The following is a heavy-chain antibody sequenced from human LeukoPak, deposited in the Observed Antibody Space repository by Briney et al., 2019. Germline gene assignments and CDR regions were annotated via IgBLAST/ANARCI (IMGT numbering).Heavy chain of an antibody. CDR2: IWYDGSNK. V-gene: IGHV3-33*08. CDR1: GFTFSSYG. J-gene: IGHJ4*02. D-gene: IGHD5-12*01. CDR3: ATQWGYDSMGFDY. Sequence: GGSLRLSCAASGFTFSSYGMHWVRQAPGKGLEWVAVIWYDGSNKYYAGSVKGRFTISRDNSKNTLYLQMNSLKAEDTAVYYCATQWGYDSMGFDYWGQGTLVTVSS.